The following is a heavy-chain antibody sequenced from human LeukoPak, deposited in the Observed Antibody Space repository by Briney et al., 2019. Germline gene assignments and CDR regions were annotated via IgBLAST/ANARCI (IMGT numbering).Heavy chain of an antibody. CDR2: IVVGSGNT. CDR1: GFTFTSSA. CDR3: AADLDCSGGSCYWFDP. D-gene: IGHD2-15*01. V-gene: IGHV1-58*01. J-gene: IGHJ5*02. Sequence: SVKVSCKASGFTFTSSAVQWVRQARGQRLEWIGWIVVGSGNTNYAQKFQERVTITRDMSTSTAYMELSSLRSEDTAVYYCAADLDCSGGSCYWFDPWGQGTLVTVSP.